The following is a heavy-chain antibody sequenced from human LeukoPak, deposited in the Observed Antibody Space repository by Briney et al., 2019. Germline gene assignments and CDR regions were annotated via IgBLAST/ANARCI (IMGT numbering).Heavy chain of an antibody. Sequence: PSETLSLTCTVSGGSISSYYWSWIRQPPGKGLEWIGYIYYSGSTNYNPSLKSRVTISVDTSKNQFSLKLSSVTAADTAVYYCARDLSLAAAGRLEVWFDPWGQGTLVTVSS. CDR3: ARDLSLAAAGRLEVWFDP. CDR1: GGSISSYY. CDR2: IYYSGST. D-gene: IGHD6-13*01. V-gene: IGHV4-59*12. J-gene: IGHJ5*02.